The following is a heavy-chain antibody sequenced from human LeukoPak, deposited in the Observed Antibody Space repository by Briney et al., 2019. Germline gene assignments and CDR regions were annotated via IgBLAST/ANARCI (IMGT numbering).Heavy chain of an antibody. Sequence: PGGSLRLSCAASGLTFSSAWMSWVRQAPGKGREWVGRIKSKTDGATTDYTAPVKGRFTISRDDSKNTLYLQMNSLKTEDTAVYYCTADLGTTSLQDYYYYMDVWGDGTTVTVSS. D-gene: IGHD1-7*01. CDR3: TADLGTTSLQDYYYYMDV. V-gene: IGHV3-15*01. J-gene: IGHJ6*03. CDR2: IKSKTDGATT. CDR1: GLTFSSAW.